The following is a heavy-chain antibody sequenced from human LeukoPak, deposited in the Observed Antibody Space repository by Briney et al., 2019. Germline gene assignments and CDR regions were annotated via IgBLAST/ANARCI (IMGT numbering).Heavy chain of an antibody. V-gene: IGHV4-4*07. CDR2: IYATGSA. Sequence: PSETLSLTCTLSGDSFSTNYWSWIRHPAGKGLEWIGRIYATGSANYNPSLKSRVAITLDRSNNQFSLTLKSVTAADTAVYYCARVLSGEIFYYYYMDVWGKGTTVTVSS. J-gene: IGHJ6*03. D-gene: IGHD2-21*01. CDR3: ARVLSGEIFYYYYMDV. CDR1: GDSFSTNY.